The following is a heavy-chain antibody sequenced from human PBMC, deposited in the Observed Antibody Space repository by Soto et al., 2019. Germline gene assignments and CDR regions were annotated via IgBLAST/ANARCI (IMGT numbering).Heavy chain of an antibody. CDR1: GFTFSSYS. Sequence: LRLSCAASGFTFSSYSMSWVRQAPWKGLEWVSAISGSGGSTYYADSVKGRFTISRDNSKNTLYLQMNSLRAEDTAVYYCAKSGVQLWQSPYYFDYWGQGTLVTVSS. D-gene: IGHD5-18*01. CDR3: AKSGVQLWQSPYYFDY. J-gene: IGHJ4*02. CDR2: ISGSGGST. V-gene: IGHV3-23*01.